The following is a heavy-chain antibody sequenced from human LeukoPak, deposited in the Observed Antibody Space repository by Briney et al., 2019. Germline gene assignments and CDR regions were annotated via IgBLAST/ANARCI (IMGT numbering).Heavy chain of an antibody. D-gene: IGHD5-24*01. CDR2: IIPIFGTA. J-gene: IGHJ4*02. CDR3: ARGLRDGYNYFDH. Sequence: SVKVSCKASGGTFSSYAISWVRQAPGQGLEWMGGIIPIFGTANYAQKFQGRVTITADESTSTAYMELSSLRSEDTAVYYCARGLRDGYNYFDHWGQGTLVTVSS. CDR1: GGTFSSYA. V-gene: IGHV1-69*01.